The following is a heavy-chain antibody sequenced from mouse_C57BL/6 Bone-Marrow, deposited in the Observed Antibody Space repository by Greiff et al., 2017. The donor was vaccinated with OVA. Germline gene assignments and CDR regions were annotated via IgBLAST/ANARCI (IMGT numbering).Heavy chain of an antibody. CDR1: GYTFTSYW. D-gene: IGHD1-1*01. CDR2: IHPNSGST. CDR3: ARHGSGSFAY. J-gene: IGHJ3*01. V-gene: IGHV1-64*01. Sequence: QVQLQQPGAELVKPGASVKLSCKASGYTFTSYWMHWVKQRPGQGLEWIGMIHPNSGSTNYNEKFKSKATLTVYNSSSTAYMQLSILTSEDSAVYYSARHGSGSFAYWGQGTLVTVSA.